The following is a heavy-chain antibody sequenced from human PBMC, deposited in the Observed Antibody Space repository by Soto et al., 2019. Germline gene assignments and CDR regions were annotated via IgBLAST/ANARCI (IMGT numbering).Heavy chain of an antibody. CDR2: IYYSGST. D-gene: IGHD1-1*01. Sequence: SETLSLTCTVSGGSVSSGSYYWSWIRQPPGKGLEWIGYIYYSGSTNYNPSLKSRVTISVDTSKNQFSLKLSSVTAADTAVYYCASNWNSDAFDIWGQGXMVTV. V-gene: IGHV4-61*01. J-gene: IGHJ3*02. CDR1: GGSVSSGSYY. CDR3: ASNWNSDAFDI.